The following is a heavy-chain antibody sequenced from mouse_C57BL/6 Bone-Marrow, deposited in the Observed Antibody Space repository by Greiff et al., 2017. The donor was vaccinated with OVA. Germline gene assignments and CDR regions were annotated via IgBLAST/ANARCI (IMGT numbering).Heavy chain of an antibody. Sequence: QVQLKQPGAELVKPGASVKLSCKASGYTFTSYWMPWVKQRPGQGLEWIGMIHPNSGSTNYNEKFKSKATLTVDKSSSTAYMQLSSLTSEDSAVYYCGPITTVVATDYWGQGTTLTVSS. CDR1: GYTFTSYW. J-gene: IGHJ2*01. CDR3: GPITTVVATDY. CDR2: IHPNSGST. V-gene: IGHV1-64*01. D-gene: IGHD1-1*01.